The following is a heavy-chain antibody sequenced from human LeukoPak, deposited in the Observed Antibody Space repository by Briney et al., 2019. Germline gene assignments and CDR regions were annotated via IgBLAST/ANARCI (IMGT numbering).Heavy chain of an antibody. CDR2: IYHSGST. D-gene: IGHD3-3*01. V-gene: IGHV4-38-2*02. J-gene: IGHJ4*02. CDR3: ARESGFWSGYYFDY. Sequence: SETLSLTCTVSGYSISSGYYWGWIRQPPGKGLEWIGSIYHSGSTYYNPSLKSRVTIPVDTSKNQFSLKLSSVTAADTAVYYCARESGFWSGYYFDYWGQGTLVTVSS. CDR1: GYSISSGYY.